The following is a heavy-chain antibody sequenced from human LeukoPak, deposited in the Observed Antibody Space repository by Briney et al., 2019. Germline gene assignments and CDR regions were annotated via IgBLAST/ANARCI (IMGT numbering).Heavy chain of an antibody. D-gene: IGHD6-13*01. CDR3: ARVRTTGIAAAGTTYYSDY. CDR2: ISSSSSYI. V-gene: IGHV3-21*01. CDR1: GFTFSTYS. J-gene: IGHJ4*02. Sequence: PGGSLGLSCAASGFTFSTYSMNWVRQAPGKGLEWVSSISSSSSYIYYADSLKGRFTISRDNAKNSLYLQMNSLRAEDTAVYYCARVRTTGIAAAGTTYYSDYWGQGTLVTVSS.